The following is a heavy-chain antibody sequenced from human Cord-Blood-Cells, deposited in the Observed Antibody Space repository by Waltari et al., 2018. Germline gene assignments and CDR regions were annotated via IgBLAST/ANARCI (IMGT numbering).Heavy chain of an antibody. CDR2: IYSGGRT. V-gene: IGHV3-53*01. D-gene: IGHD4-4*01. Sequence: EVQLVESGGGLIQPGGSLRLSCAASGFTVSSNYMSWVRQAPGKGLEWVSVIYSGGRTYYADSVKGRFTISRDNSKNTLYLQMNSLRAEDTAVYYCARDVSNYEGMDVWGQGTTVTVSS. CDR1: GFTVSSNY. J-gene: IGHJ6*02. CDR3: ARDVSNYEGMDV.